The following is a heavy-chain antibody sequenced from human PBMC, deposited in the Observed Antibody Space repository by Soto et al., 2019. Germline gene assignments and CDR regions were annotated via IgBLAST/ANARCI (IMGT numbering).Heavy chain of an antibody. D-gene: IGHD5-12*01. CDR1: GGTFNNYP. V-gene: IGHV1-69*01. CDR2: SIPIFGTA. J-gene: IGHJ6*02. Sequence: QVQLVQSGAEVKKPASSVKVSCKASGGTFNNYPITWVRQAPGEGLEWMGGSIPIFGTANYAQNFQGRVTISVDESTSTAYMELSSLRSEDTAVYYCARRRVYSGDDHYYYFDMDVWGQGTTVTVSS. CDR3: ARRRVYSGDDHYYYFDMDV.